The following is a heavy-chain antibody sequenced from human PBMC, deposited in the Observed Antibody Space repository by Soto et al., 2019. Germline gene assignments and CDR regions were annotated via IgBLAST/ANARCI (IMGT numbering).Heavy chain of an antibody. Sequence: PGGSLRLSCAASGFTFSDYYMSWIRQAPGKGLEWVSYISSSSSYTNYADSVKGRFTISRDNAKKSLYLQMNSLRAEDTAVYYCTGGAENFDYWGQGTLVTVSS. J-gene: IGHJ4*02. CDR1: GFTFSDYY. CDR3: TGGAENFDY. V-gene: IGHV3-11*06. CDR2: ISSSSSYT. D-gene: IGHD3-10*01.